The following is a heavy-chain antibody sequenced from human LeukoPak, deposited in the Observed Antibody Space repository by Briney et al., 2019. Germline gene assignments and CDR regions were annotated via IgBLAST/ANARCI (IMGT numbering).Heavy chain of an antibody. CDR1: GGSISSYY. CDR3: ARENNWNDVGLDY. J-gene: IGHJ4*02. CDR2: IYYSGST. V-gene: IGHV4-59*12. Sequence: PSETLSLTCTVSGGSISSYYWSWIRQPPGKGLEWIGYIYYSGSTNYNPSLKSRVTMSVDTSKNQFSLKLSSVTAADTAVYYCARENNWNDVGLDYWGQGTLVTVSS. D-gene: IGHD1-20*01.